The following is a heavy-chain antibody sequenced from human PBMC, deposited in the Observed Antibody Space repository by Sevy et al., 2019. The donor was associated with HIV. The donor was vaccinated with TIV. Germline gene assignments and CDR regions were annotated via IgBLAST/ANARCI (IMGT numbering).Heavy chain of an antibody. CDR3: EKEQFIAGVDSGPRGGYYDMDV. V-gene: IGHV3-43*01. CDR1: GFTFDDYT. J-gene: IGHJ6*02. CDR2: ISWDGGST. Sequence: GGSLRLSCAASGFTFDDYTMHWVRQAPGKGLEWVSLISWDGGSTYYADSVKGRFTISRDNSKNSLYLQMNSLRTEDTALYYCEKEQFIAGVDSGPRGGYYDMDVWGQGTTVTVSS. D-gene: IGHD2-15*01.